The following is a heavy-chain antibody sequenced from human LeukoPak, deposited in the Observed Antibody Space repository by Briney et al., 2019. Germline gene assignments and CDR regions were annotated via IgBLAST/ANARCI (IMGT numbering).Heavy chain of an antibody. D-gene: IGHD1-26*01. CDR1: GFTFSSYAM. V-gene: IGHV4-4*02. Sequence: GSLRLSCAGSGFTFSSYAMNWVRQPPGQGLEWIGEISLTGETNYNPSLNGRVTMSLDKSRNQLSLKLTSVTAADTAIYYCSRESGAFCPFGYWGQGTLVIVPP. J-gene: IGHJ4*02. CDR3: SRESGAFCPFGY. CDR2: ISLTGET.